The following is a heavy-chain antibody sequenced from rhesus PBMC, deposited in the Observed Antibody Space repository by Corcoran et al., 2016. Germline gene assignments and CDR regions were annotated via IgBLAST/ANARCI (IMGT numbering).Heavy chain of an antibody. V-gene: IGHV4-169*01. Sequence: QLQLQESGPGLVKPSATLSLTCAVSGGSISSSYWSWIRLAPGKGLAWIGYVYGSVSSTNYNPSLKSRVTLSVDTSKNQLSLKLSSVTAADTAVYYCARGNGGYSGYSSRFDVWGPGVLVTVSS. J-gene: IGHJ5-1*01. D-gene: IGHD5-30*01. CDR1: GGSISSSY. CDR2: VYGSVSST. CDR3: ARGNGGYSGYSSRFDV.